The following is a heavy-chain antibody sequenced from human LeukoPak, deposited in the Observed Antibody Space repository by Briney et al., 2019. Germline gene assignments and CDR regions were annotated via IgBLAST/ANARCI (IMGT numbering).Heavy chain of an antibody. J-gene: IGHJ4*02. CDR2: INYIVSP. Sequence: SETLSLTCAVDGGSFSGYYWSWIRQPPRKGLEWIGEINYIVSPNYNPSLKSRVTISIDTSKNQFSLKLSSVPAADSAMYSCARGPPLNPGAYGSSGYYYFDYWGQGILVTVSS. CDR3: ARGPPLNPGAYGSSGYYYFDY. D-gene: IGHD3-22*01. CDR1: GGSFSGYY. V-gene: IGHV4-34*01.